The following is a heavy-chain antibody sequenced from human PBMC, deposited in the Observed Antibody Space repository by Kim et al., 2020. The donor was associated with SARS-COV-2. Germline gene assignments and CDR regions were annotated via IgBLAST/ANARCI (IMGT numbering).Heavy chain of an antibody. CDR2: IYYSGST. J-gene: IGHJ4*02. CDR1: GGSISSYY. Sequence: SETLSLTCTVSGGSISSYYWSWIRQPPGKGLEWIGYIYYSGSTNYNPSLKSRVTISVDTSKNQFSLKLSSVTAADTAVYYCAREPPTEWGKGTLVTVSS. D-gene: IGHD4-17*01. CDR3: AREPPTE. V-gene: IGHV4-59*01.